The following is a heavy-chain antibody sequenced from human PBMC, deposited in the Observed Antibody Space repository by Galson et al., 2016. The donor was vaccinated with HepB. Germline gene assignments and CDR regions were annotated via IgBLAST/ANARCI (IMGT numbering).Heavy chain of an antibody. CDR2: FDPEDGET. Sequence: SVKVSCKVSGYTLTELSMHWVRQGPGKGLEWMGGFDPEDGETIYAQKFQGRVSMTADTSTAYMELSSLRSEDTAVYYCATDVPLRWRARGWFDSWGRGTLVTVSS. D-gene: IGHD4-23*01. CDR3: ATDVPLRWRARGWFDS. J-gene: IGHJ5*01. CDR1: GYTLTELS. V-gene: IGHV1-24*01.